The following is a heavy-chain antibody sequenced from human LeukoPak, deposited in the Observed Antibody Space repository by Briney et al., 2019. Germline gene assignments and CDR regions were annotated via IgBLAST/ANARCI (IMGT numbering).Heavy chain of an antibody. V-gene: IGHV3-30*03. CDR3: ARDPRRYYYDSSGVDY. J-gene: IGHJ4*02. CDR2: ISYNGSNK. D-gene: IGHD3-22*01. CDR1: GFTFSSYG. Sequence: GRSLRLSCAASGFTFSSYGMHWVRQAPGKGLEWVAVISYNGSNKYYADSVKGRFTISRDNSKNTLYLQMNSLRAEDTAVYYCARDPRRYYYDSSGVDYWGQGTLVTVSS.